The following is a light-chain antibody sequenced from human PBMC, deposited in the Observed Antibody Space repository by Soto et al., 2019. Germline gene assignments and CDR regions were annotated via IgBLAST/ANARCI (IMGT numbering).Light chain of an antibody. J-gene: IGLJ3*02. V-gene: IGLV2-23*01. CDR2: EGS. CDR3: CSYAGSSTSV. CDR1: SSDVGSYNL. Sequence: QSALTQPASVSGSPGQSITISCTGTSSDVGSYNLVSWYQQHPGEAPKLMIYEGSKRPSGISNRFSGSMSGITASLAISGLQAEDEADYYCCSYAGSSTSVFGGGTKLTVL.